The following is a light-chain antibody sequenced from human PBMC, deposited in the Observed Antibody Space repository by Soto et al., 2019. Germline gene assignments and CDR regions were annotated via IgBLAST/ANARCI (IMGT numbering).Light chain of an antibody. CDR3: QQYNNWPPIT. V-gene: IGKV3-15*01. CDR1: QSVSSN. Sequence: EIVMTQSPATLSVSPGERATLSCRASQSVSSNLSWYQQKPCHAPRLLIYGASTRATGIPSRFSGSGSGTEFTLTISSLQSEDFAVYYCQQYNNWPPITFGGGTKVEIK. J-gene: IGKJ4*01. CDR2: GAS.